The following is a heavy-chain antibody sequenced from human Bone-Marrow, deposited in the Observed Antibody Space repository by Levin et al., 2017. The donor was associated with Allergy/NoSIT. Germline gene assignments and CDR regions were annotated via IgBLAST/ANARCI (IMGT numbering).Heavy chain of an antibody. CDR3: ARAHRDSSGSGSDHGMDV. CDR1: GFTFSRYD. Sequence: SCAASGFTFSRYDMHWVRQAPGKGLEWVAIISYDGSSKSYANSVRGRFTISRDNSKNTLELQMSSLRVEDTAVYYCARAHRDSSGSGSDHGMDVWGQGTTVTVSS. D-gene: IGHD3-10*01. CDR2: ISYDGSSK. J-gene: IGHJ6*02. V-gene: IGHV3-30-3*01.